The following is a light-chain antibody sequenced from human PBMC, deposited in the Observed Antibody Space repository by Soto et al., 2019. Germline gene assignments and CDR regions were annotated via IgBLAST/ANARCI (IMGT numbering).Light chain of an antibody. J-gene: IGKJ4*01. Sequence: AIQITQSPSSLSASVGDRVTITCRASQGIRNDLAWHQQKPGKAPKLLIYVASSLLSGVPSRFSGSGSGTDFTLTISSLQPEDFATYYCLQDYNYPLTFGGGTKVDIK. V-gene: IGKV1-6*01. CDR1: QGIRND. CDR3: LQDYNYPLT. CDR2: VAS.